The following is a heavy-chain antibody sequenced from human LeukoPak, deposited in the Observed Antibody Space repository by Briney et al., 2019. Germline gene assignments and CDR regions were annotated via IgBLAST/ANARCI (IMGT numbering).Heavy chain of an antibody. D-gene: IGHD3-22*01. V-gene: IGHV3-11*01. J-gene: IGHJ6*03. CDR3: ARDRYFRSYYDSSGYSIHYYYYMDV. Sequence: PGGSLRLSCAASGFTFSDYYMSWIRQAPGKGLEWVSYISSSSRFIYYKDSVKGRFTISRDNANNSLDLQMNSLRAEDTAIYYCARDRYFRSYYDSSGYSIHYYYYMDVLGKGTTVTVSS. CDR1: GFTFSDYY. CDR2: ISSSSRFI.